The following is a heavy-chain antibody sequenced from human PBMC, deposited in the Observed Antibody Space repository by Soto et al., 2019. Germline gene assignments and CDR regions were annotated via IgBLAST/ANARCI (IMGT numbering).Heavy chain of an antibody. J-gene: IGHJ6*02. D-gene: IGHD5-12*01. V-gene: IGHV1-2*04. CDR2: INPNSGDT. Sequence: QVQLVQSGAEVKKPGASVKVSCKASGYTFTGYYMHWVRQAPGQGLEWMGWINPNSGDTNYAQKFQGWVTMTRDTSISTAYMELSRLRSDDTAVYYCARGKEGEGRSLQFHYYGMDVWGQGTTVTVSS. CDR1: GYTFTGYY. CDR3: ARGKEGEGRSLQFHYYGMDV.